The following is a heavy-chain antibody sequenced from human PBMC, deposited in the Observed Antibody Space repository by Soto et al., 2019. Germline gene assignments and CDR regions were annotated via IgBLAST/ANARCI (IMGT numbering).Heavy chain of an antibody. V-gene: IGHV4-59*01. CDR1: GGSISSYY. CDR3: ARLRTDDSSGYYSGIYFDY. J-gene: IGHJ4*02. D-gene: IGHD3-22*01. CDR2: MYYSGST. Sequence: SETLSLTCTVSGGSISSYYWSWIRQPPGKGLEWIGFMYYSGSTNYNPSLKSRVTISVDRSKNQFSLKLSSVTAADTAVYYCARLRTDDSSGYYSGIYFDYWGQGTLVTVSS.